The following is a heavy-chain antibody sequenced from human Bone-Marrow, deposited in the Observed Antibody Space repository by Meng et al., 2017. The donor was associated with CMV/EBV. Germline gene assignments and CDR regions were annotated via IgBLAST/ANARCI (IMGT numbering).Heavy chain of an antibody. CDR2: INPNSGGT. J-gene: IGHJ4*02. V-gene: IGHV1-2*02. D-gene: IGHD1-26*01. CDR1: GGTFSSYA. Sequence: ASVKVSCKASGGTFSSYAISWVRQAPGQGLEWMGWINPNSGGTNYAQKFQGRVTMTRDTSISTAYMELSRLRSDDTAVYYCARDQSGSYFYWGQGTLVTVSS. CDR3: ARDQSGSYFY.